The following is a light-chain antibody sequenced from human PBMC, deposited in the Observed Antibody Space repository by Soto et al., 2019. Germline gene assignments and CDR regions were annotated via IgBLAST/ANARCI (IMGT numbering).Light chain of an antibody. Sequence: QSVLTQPPSVSGAPGQRVTISCTGSSSNIGAGYDVHWYQQLPGTAPKLLIYGTGNRPSGVPDRFSGSKSGTSASLAITGLQADDEADYYCQSYDSSLSGFVFGTGTKLTVL. J-gene: IGLJ1*01. CDR1: SSNIGAGYD. CDR2: GTG. CDR3: QSYDSSLSGFV. V-gene: IGLV1-40*01.